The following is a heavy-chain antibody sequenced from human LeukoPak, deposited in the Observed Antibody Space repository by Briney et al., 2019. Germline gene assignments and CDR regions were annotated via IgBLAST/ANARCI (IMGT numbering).Heavy chain of an antibody. Sequence: ASVKVPCMDSGYSFTGYYMHWVRQAPGPGVEWMGRINPNSGGTNYAQKSQGGVTMTRETSLSTGYMELRTLGADVTAVYYCSRDRDCSGGSCVDIWGQGTTVTVSS. V-gene: IGHV1-2*06. D-gene: IGHD2-15*01. J-gene: IGHJ3*02. CDR3: SRDRDCSGGSCVDI. CDR1: GYSFTGYY. CDR2: INPNSGGT.